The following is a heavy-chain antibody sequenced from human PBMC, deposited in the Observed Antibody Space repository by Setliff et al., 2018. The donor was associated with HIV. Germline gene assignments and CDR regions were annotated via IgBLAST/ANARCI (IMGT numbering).Heavy chain of an antibody. D-gene: IGHD2-2*01. CDR1: GGSFSGFY. V-gene: IGHV4-34*01. CDR3: VRGYCSSTTCYDDYYYMDV. J-gene: IGHJ6*02. Sequence: SETLSLTCAVYGGSFSGFYWSWIRQAPGKGLEWIGEINHSGKTNYNPSLKSRITLSVDTSENQFALKLASVTAADTAVYYCVRGYCSSTTCYDDYYYMDVWGQGTTVTVSS. CDR2: INHSGKT.